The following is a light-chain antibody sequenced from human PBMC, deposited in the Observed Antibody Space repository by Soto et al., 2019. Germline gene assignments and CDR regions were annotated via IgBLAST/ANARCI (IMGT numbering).Light chain of an antibody. Sequence: EIVMTQSPATLSVSPGERATLSCRASQSVSGNLAWYQQKPGQAPRLLIYGASTRATGIPARFSGSGSGTDFTLTISSLQSEDFAVYYCQQYNNWPPLTFGRGTKVEIK. CDR3: QQYNNWPPLT. CDR2: GAS. V-gene: IGKV3-15*01. CDR1: QSVSGN. J-gene: IGKJ4*01.